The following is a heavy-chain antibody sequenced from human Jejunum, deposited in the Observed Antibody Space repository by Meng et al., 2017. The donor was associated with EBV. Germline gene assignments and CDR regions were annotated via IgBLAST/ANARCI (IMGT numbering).Heavy chain of an antibody. V-gene: IGHV4-61*01. CDR3: ARDPNPGYCSGGSCYD. Sequence: PSEILSLPCTVSSCAVSTASYYWSWIRQPPGKGLDWIGNIYYIGNTNYNPSLKSRVTISVDTSKNQFSLRLSPVTAADTAMYYCARDPNPGYCSGGSCYDWGQGTLVTVSS. CDR1: SCAVSTASYY. CDR2: IYYIGNT. J-gene: IGHJ4*02. D-gene: IGHD2-15*01.